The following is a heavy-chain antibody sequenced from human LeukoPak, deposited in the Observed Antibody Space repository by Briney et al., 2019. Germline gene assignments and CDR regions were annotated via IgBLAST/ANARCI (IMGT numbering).Heavy chain of an antibody. CDR1: GFTFSNAW. Sequence: GGSLRLSCAASGFTFSNAWMSWVRQAPGKGLEWVGRIKSKTDGGTTDYAAPVKGRFTISRDDSKNTLYLQMDSLKTEDTAVYYCTTDRGVLLSGVGDYWGQGTLVTVSS. V-gene: IGHV3-15*01. D-gene: IGHD1-26*01. CDR3: TTDRGVLLSGVGDY. J-gene: IGHJ4*02. CDR2: IKSKTDGGTT.